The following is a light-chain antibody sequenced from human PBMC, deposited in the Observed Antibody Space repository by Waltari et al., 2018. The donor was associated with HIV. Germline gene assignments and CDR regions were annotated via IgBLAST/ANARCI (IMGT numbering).Light chain of an antibody. CDR3: SSHAGSKVV. J-gene: IGLJ2*01. CDR2: DVI. CDR1: SRDVGGYHF. V-gene: IGLV2-8*01. Sequence: QSALTQPPSASGSPGPSVPLSCTGTSRDVGGYHFVSWHPQHPGKAPKLMIYDVIKRPSGVPDRFSGSKSGNTASLTVSGLQPEDEADYYCSSHAGSKVVFGGGTRLTVL.